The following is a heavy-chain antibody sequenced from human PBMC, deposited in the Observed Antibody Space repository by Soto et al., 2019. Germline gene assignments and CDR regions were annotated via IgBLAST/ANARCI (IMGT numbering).Heavy chain of an antibody. CDR2: IDGDGSAK. V-gene: IGHV3-7*05. Sequence: PGGSLRLSCAASGVSFCSYWMSGVRKAPGKGLEWVANIDGDGSAKYYVDSVKGRFTISRDNAQNSLFLQMTSLRADDTAVYYCAKNSGSNWFDPWGRGTLVTVSS. CDR1: GVSFCSYW. J-gene: IGHJ5*02. CDR3: AKNSGSNWFDP. D-gene: IGHD6-19*01.